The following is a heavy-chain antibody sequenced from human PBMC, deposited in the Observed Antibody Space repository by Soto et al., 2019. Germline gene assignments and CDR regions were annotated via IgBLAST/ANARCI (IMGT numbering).Heavy chain of an antibody. J-gene: IGHJ3*02. V-gene: IGHV1-18*01. CDR1: GYTFTSYG. D-gene: IGHD4-17*01. CDR3: ASRVYGDYENAFDI. CDR2: ISAYNGNT. Sequence: ASVKVSCKASGYTFTSYGISWVRQASGQGLEWMGWISAYNGNTNYAQKLQGRVTMTTDTSTSTAYMELRSLRSDDTALYYCASRVYGDYENAFDIWAKGQWSPSPQ.